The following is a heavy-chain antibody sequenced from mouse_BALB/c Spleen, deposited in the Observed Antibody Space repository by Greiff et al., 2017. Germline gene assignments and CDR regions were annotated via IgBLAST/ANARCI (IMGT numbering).Heavy chain of an antibody. Sequence: VQVVESGPGLVAPSQSLSITCTVSGFSLTDYGVSWIRQPPGKGLEWLGVIWGGGSTYYNSALKSRLSISKDNSKSQVFLKMNSLQTDDTAMYYCAKLSGTRGYYFDYWGQGTTLTVSS. CDR3: AKLSGTRGYYFDY. CDR1: GFSLTDYG. CDR2: IWGGGST. V-gene: IGHV2-6-5*01. D-gene: IGHD4-1*01. J-gene: IGHJ2*01.